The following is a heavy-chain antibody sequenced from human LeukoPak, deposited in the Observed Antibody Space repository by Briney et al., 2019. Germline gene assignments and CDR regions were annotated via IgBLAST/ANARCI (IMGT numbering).Heavy chain of an antibody. CDR1: GYTFTTYG. D-gene: IGHD2-2*01. CDR2: VSGYTANT. V-gene: IGHV1-18*01. Sequence: ASVKVSCKTSGYTFTTYGVSWVRQAPGQGLEWMGWVSGYTANTNYAERFQDRVTMTTDTSTSTVYLELTSLRSDDTAVYYCARGEVSASLYYFDFWGQGTLVTVS. CDR3: ARGEVSASLYYFDF. J-gene: IGHJ4*02.